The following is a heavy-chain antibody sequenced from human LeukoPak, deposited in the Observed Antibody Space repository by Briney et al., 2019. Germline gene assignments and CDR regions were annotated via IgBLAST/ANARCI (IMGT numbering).Heavy chain of an antibody. J-gene: IGHJ4*02. CDR1: GFTFSGSA. D-gene: IGHD4-11*01. Sequence: PGGSLRLSCAASGFTFSGSAMHWVRQASGKGLEWVGRIRSKANSYATAYAASVKGRFTISRDDSKNTAYLQMNSLKTEDTAVYYCAKDTFYSNYFQPFDYWGQGTLVTVSS. CDR2: IRSKANSYAT. V-gene: IGHV3-73*01. CDR3: AKDTFYSNYFQPFDY.